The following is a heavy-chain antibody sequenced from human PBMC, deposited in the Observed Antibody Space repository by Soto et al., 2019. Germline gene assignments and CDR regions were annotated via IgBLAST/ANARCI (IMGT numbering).Heavy chain of an antibody. Sequence: QVQLVESGGGVVQPGRSLRLSCAASGFIFSSYPMHWVRQAPGKGLEWVAVISDDGNTKYYADSVKGRFTISRDKSKNTLYLPMNSMSAEDTAVYYCTRADVTVTLSVFDPWGQGTLFTVSS. J-gene: IGHJ5*02. V-gene: IGHV3-30-3*01. CDR1: GFIFSSYP. D-gene: IGHD3-22*01. CDR3: TRADVTVTLSVFDP. CDR2: ISDDGNTK.